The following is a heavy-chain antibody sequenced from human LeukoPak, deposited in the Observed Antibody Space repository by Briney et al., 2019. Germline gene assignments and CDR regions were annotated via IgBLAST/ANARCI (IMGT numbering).Heavy chain of an antibody. CDR3: ARAGTSCWSGVNDC. CDR1: GFTFSDHY. V-gene: IGHV3-72*01. CDR2: IRNKANSYAT. J-gene: IGHJ4*02. D-gene: IGHD1-7*01. Sequence: GGSLILSCAASGFTFSDHYMDWVRQAPGKGLEWVGRIRNKANSYATEYAASVKGRFTISRDDSENSLYLQLNSLKTEDTAVYYCARAGTSCWSGVNDCWGQGTLVTVSS.